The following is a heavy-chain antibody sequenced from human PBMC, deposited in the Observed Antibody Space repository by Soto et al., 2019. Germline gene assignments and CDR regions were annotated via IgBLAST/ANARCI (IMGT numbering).Heavy chain of an antibody. J-gene: IGHJ4*02. CDR2: FDPEDGET. CDR1: GYTLTELS. CDR3: ATGFTIFGVVIKLDY. V-gene: IGHV1-24*01. D-gene: IGHD3-3*01. Sequence: ASVKVSCKVSGYTLTELSMHWVRQAPGKGLEWMGDFDPEDGETIYAQKFQGRVTMTEDTSTDTAYMELSSLRSEDTAVYYCATGFTIFGVVIKLDYWGQGTLVTVSS.